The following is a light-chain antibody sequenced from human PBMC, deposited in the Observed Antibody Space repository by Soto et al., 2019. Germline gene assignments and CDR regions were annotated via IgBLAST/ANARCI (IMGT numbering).Light chain of an antibody. Sequence: IQMTQSPSTLSASVGYRVTITCRASEIITNRLAWYQQKPGKAPKVLIYDASNLESGVPSRFSGFRSGTEFTLTISSLQPDDFATYYCQSYFVRWTFAEGAKVDVK. CDR3: QSYFVRWT. V-gene: IGKV1-5*01. J-gene: IGKJ1*01. CDR2: DAS. CDR1: EIITNR.